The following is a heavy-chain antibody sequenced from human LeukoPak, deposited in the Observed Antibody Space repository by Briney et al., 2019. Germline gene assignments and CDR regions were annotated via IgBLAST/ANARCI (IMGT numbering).Heavy chain of an antibody. J-gene: IGHJ6*03. D-gene: IGHD3-10*01. CDR3: ARRQGRVRGVKYYYYYYMDV. V-gene: IGHV4-39*01. CDR1: GGSISSSSYY. CDR2: IYYSGST. Sequence: PSETLSLTCTVSGGSISSSSYYWGWIRQPPGKGLEWIGSIYYSGSTYCNPSLKSRVTISVDTSKNQFSLKLSSVTAADTAVYYCARRQGRVRGVKYYYYYYMDVWGKGTTVTISS.